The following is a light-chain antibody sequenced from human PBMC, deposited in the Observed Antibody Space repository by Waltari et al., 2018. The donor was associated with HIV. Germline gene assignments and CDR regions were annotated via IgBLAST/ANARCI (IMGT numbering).Light chain of an antibody. CDR2: VDS. Sequence: SYVLTQPPSVSVAPGKPARITCGGDNLGSKRVHWYQKKQGQAPLLVIYVDSDRPSWIPERFSGSNSGNTATLTISRVEAGDEADYYCQVWDSSSDHPGVFGGGTKLTVL. CDR3: QVWDSSSDHPGV. J-gene: IGLJ3*02. CDR1: NLGSKR. V-gene: IGLV3-21*04.